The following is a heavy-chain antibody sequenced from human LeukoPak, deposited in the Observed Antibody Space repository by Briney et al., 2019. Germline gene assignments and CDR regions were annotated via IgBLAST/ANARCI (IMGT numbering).Heavy chain of an antibody. CDR1: GGSISSYY. J-gene: IGHJ4*02. D-gene: IGHD3-10*01. CDR2: IYNTGST. CDR3: ASSPIGMIRGADFDY. Sequence: SETLSLTCTVSGGSISSYYWSWIRQPPGKGLEWIGRIYNTGSTIYNPSLQSRVTISVDTSKNQFSLKLSSVTASDTAVYYCASSPIGMIRGADFDYWGQGTLVTVSS. V-gene: IGHV4-59*08.